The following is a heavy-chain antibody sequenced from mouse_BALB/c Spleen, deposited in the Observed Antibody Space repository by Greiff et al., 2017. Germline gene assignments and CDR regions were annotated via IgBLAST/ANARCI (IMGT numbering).Heavy chain of an antibody. CDR3: AREVYYYGSSPHYYFDY. V-gene: IGHV3-6*02. D-gene: IGHD1-1*01. CDR1: GYSITSGYY. Sequence: EVQLHQSGPGLVKPSQSLSLTCSVTGYSITSGYYWNWIRQFPGNKLEWMGYISYDGSNNYNPSLKNRISITRDTSKNQFFLKLNSVTTEDTATYYCAREVYYYGSSPHYYFDYWGQGTTLTVSA. J-gene: IGHJ2*01. CDR2: ISYDGSN.